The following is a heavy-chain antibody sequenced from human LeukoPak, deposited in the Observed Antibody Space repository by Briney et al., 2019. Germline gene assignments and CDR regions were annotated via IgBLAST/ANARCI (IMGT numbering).Heavy chain of an antibody. CDR3: ARGLGKSN. J-gene: IGHJ4*02. CDR2: INHSGST. CDR1: GESFSGCY. V-gene: IGHV4-34*01. D-gene: IGHD4-23*01. Sequence: SETLSLTCAVYGESFSGCYWSWIRQPPGKGLEWIGEINHSGSTNYNPSLKSRVTISVDTSKNQFSLKLSSVTAADTAVYYCARGLGKSNWGQGTLVTVSS.